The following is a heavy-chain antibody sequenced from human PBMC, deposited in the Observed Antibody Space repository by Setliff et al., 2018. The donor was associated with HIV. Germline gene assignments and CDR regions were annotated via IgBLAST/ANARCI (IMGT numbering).Heavy chain of an antibody. CDR3: AATGSGGYVH. V-gene: IGHV1-18*01. CDR1: GYTFTNYG. CDR2: INTYTGYT. Sequence: GASVKVSCKTSGYTFTNYGVSWVRQAPGQGLQWLGCINTYTGYTHYAKDLQARVTMTTNTPTSTAYMYLRSLTSDDTAIYYCAATGSGGYVHWGQGTLVTVSS. J-gene: IGHJ4*02. D-gene: IGHD5-12*01.